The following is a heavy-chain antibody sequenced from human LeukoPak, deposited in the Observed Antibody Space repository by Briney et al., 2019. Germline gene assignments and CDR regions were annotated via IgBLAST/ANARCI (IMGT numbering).Heavy chain of an antibody. Sequence: GGSLRLSCAACVFTYSNYAMSWVRQAPGKGLEWVSGISGSGGSTYYADSVKGRFTISRDNSKNAVYLQMISLRANATTVYYSAKDHLGGRYDLGEGYFHHWGQATLVTVSS. CDR3: AKDHLGGRYDLGEGYFHH. CDR1: VFTYSNYA. D-gene: IGHD5-12*01. CDR2: ISGSGGST. J-gene: IGHJ1*01. V-gene: IGHV3-23*01.